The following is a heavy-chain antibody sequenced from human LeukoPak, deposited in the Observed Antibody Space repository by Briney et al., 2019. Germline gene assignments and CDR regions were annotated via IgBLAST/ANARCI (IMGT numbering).Heavy chain of an antibody. CDR2: STSSGSTI. V-gene: IGHV3-11*01. CDR1: GFTLSDYY. CDR3: ARRRDFIDY. J-gene: IGHJ4*02. Sequence: GGSLRLSCAASGFTLSDYYMSWIRQAPGKGLERVSYSTSSGSTIYYADSVKGRFAISRDNAKNSLYLQMNSLRAEDTAVYYCARRRDFIDYWGQGTLVTVSS. D-gene: IGHD3/OR15-3a*01.